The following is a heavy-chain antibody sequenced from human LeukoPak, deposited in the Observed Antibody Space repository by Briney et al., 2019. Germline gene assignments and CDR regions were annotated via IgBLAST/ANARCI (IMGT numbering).Heavy chain of an antibody. CDR3: AKDLPDIVVVTAKGPWDY. V-gene: IGHV3-23*01. Sequence: GGSLRLSCTVSGFTFKNYAMSWVRQAPGKGLEWVSSISGRAVHTYYADSAKGRFTISRDNSKNTLYLQMNSLRAEDTAVYFCAKDLPDIVVVTAKGPWDYWGQGTLVSVSS. D-gene: IGHD2-21*02. J-gene: IGHJ4*02. CDR1: GFTFKNYA. CDR2: ISGRAVHT.